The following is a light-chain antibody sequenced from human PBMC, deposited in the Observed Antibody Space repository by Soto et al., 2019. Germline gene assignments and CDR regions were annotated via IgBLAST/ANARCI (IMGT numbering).Light chain of an antibody. V-gene: IGKV1-39*01. CDR2: AAS. Sequence: DIQMTQSPSSLSASVGDRVTITCRARQTISTFLNWYQQRPGRAPKALIYAASSLHSGVPSRFSGSGSGTNFTLSIASLQTEDFATYFCQQSHATPRTFGRGTKLEI. CDR1: QTISTF. J-gene: IGKJ2*01. CDR3: QQSHATPRT.